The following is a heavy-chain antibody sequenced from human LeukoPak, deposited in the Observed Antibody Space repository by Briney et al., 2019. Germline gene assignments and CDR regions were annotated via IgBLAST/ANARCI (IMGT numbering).Heavy chain of an antibody. V-gene: IGHV4-59*12. D-gene: IGHD3-10*01. Sequence: SETLSLTCSVSGGSTSSYYWSWIRQPPGKQLEWIGYIYYSGSTNYNPSLKSRVTISIDTSKNQFSLKLSSVTAADTAVYYCARMVISMVRGVYEYWGQGTLVTVSS. CDR1: GGSTSSYY. J-gene: IGHJ4*02. CDR2: IYYSGST. CDR3: ARMVISMVRGVYEY.